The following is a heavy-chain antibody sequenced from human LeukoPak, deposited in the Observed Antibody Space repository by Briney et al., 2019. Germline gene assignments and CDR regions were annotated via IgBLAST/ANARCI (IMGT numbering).Heavy chain of an antibody. V-gene: IGHV3-7*01. D-gene: IGHD3-10*01. CDR2: IKQDGSEK. CDR1: GFTFSSYW. Sequence: PGGSLRLSCAASGFTFSSYWMSWVRQAPGKGLEWVANIKQDGSEKYYVDSVKGRFTISRDNAKNSLYLQMNSLRAEDTAVYYCARDRVTMARGIMFYYYYFMDVWGKGTTVTVSS. CDR3: ARDRVTMARGIMFYYYYFMDV. J-gene: IGHJ6*03.